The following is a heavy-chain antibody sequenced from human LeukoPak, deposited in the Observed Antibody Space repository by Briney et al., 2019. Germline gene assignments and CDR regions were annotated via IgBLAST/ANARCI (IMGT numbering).Heavy chain of an antibody. Sequence: GASVKVSCKVSGNTLTELSMHWVRQAPGQGLEWMGTVNLSGGSTTCAQKFQGRVTMTRDTSTRTVYMELSSLRTEDTAVYYCARDHNYLDYGQGFDPWGQGTLVTVSS. CDR1: GNTLTELS. D-gene: IGHD4-17*01. CDR3: ARDHNYLDYGQGFDP. V-gene: IGHV1-46*01. J-gene: IGHJ5*02. CDR2: VNLSGGST.